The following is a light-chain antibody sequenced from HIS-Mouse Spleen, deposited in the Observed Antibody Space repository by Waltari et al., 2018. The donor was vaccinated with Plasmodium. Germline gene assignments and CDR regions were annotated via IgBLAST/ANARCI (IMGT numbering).Light chain of an antibody. CDR3: CSYAGSYTFV. J-gene: IGLJ1*01. Sequence: QSALTQPRSVSGSPGQSVTISCTGTSSDVGGYNYVSWYQKHPGKAPKPMIYDVSKRPSVVPDRFSGSKSGNTASLTISGLQAEDEADYYCCSYAGSYTFVFGTGTKVTVL. CDR1: SSDVGGYNY. CDR2: DVS. V-gene: IGLV2-11*01.